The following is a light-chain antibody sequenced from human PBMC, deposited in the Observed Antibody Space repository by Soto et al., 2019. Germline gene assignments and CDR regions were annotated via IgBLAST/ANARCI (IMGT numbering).Light chain of an antibody. CDR2: EVS. Sequence: QSVLTQPASVSGSPGQSITISCTGTSSDVGNYDYVSWYQQHPGNAPKLMIDEVSTRPSGVSIRFSGSKSGNAASLPISGLQAEDEADYYCTSHTTSSAVLFGGGTKLTVL. CDR1: SSDVGNYDY. V-gene: IGLV2-14*03. CDR3: TSHTTSSAVL. J-gene: IGLJ2*01.